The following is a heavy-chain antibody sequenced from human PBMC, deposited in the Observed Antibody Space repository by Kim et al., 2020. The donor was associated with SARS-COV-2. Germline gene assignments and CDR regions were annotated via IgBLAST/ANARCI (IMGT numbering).Heavy chain of an antibody. J-gene: IGHJ3*02. CDR3: ARVQADSSGYHYYAYDI. D-gene: IGHD3-22*01. CDR2: TYYRSKWYN. V-gene: IGHV6-1*01. CDR1: GDSVSSNSAA. Sequence: SQTLSLTCAISGDSVSSNSAAWNWIRQSPSRGLEWLGRTYYRSKWYNDYALSVKSRTTINPDTSKNQFSLHLNSVTPEDTAVYYCARVQADSSGYHYYAYDIWGQGTMVTVSS.